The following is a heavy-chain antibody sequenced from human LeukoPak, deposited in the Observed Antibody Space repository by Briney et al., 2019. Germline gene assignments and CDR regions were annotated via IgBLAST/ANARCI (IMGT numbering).Heavy chain of an antibody. D-gene: IGHD3-22*01. V-gene: IGHV3-23*01. CDR1: GFTFSSYG. CDR3: ATLAYYYDSSGYPFDY. J-gene: IGHJ4*02. Sequence: PGRSLRLSCAASGFTFSSYGMSWVRQAPGKGLEWVSGLRGSGGSTYYADSVKGRFTISRDNSKNTLYLQMNSLRAEDTAVYYCATLAYYYDSSGYPFDYWGQGTLVTVSS. CDR2: LRGSGGST.